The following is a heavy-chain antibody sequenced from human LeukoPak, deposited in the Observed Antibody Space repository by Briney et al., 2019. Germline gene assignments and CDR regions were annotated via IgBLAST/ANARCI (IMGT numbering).Heavy chain of an antibody. CDR2: INPSGGST. CDR1: GYIFTNYY. V-gene: IGHV1-46*01. J-gene: IGHJ4*02. CDR3: ARAGYDRSGYYSY. Sequence: GASVKVSCKASGYIFTNYYMHWVRQAPGQGLEWMGIINPSGGSTTYAQKFQGRVTMTRDTSTSTVYMEVSSLRSEDTAVYYCARAGYDRSGYYSYWGQGTLVTVSS. D-gene: IGHD3-22*01.